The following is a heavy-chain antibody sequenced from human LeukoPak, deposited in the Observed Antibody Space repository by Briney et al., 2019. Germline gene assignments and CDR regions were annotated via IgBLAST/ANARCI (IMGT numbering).Heavy chain of an antibody. CDR1: GFTFSNAW. V-gene: IGHV3-15*01. D-gene: IGHD1-14*01. J-gene: IGHJ4*02. CDR2: IKSKTDGGTT. CDR3: TTGITLRARPLDY. Sequence: GGSLRLSCAASGFTFSNAWMSWVRQAPGKGLEWVGRIKSKTDGGTTDYAAPVKGRFTISRDDSKNTLYLQMNSLKTEDTGVYYCTTGITLRARPLDYWGQGTLVTVSS.